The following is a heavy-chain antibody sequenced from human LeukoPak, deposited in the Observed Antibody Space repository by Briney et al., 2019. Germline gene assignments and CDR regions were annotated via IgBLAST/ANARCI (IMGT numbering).Heavy chain of an antibody. J-gene: IGHJ4*02. CDR2: IRSKAYGGTT. D-gene: IGHD1-1*01. V-gene: IGHV3-49*04. Sequence: GGSLRLSCTASGFTFGDYAMSWVRQAPGKGLEWVGFIRSKAYGGTTEYAASVKGRFTISRDDSKSVAYLQMNSLKTEDTAVYYCTRSPPGNSGDYWGQGTLVTVSS. CDR1: GFTFGDYA. CDR3: TRSPPGNSGDY.